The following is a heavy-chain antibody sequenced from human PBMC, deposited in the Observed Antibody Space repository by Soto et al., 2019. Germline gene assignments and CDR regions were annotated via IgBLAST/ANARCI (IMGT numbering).Heavy chain of an antibody. D-gene: IGHD6-19*01. CDR1: GFTFNSYE. V-gene: IGHV3-48*03. CDR2: ISDSGHTI. Sequence: ESVGRLVQPGGSLRLSCAASGFTFNSYEMTWVRQAPGKGLEWISYISDSGHTIHYADSVKGRFTISRDSADNSLYLQMDSLRAEDTAVYYCARIGAGGWDIPFDVWGQGTLVTVSS. J-gene: IGHJ4*02. CDR3: ARIGAGGWDIPFDV.